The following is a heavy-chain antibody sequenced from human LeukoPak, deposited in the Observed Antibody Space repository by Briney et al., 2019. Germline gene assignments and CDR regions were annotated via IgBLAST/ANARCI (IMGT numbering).Heavy chain of an antibody. CDR2: ISSSSSYI. V-gene: IGHV3-21*01. J-gene: IGHJ6*02. CDR3: AREYTHCSGGSCYYYGMDV. D-gene: IGHD2-15*01. Sequence: GGSLRLSCAASGFTFSSYSMNWVRQAPGKGLDWVSSISSSSSYIYYADSVKGRFTISRDNAKNSLYLQMNSLRAEDTAVYYCAREYTHCSGGSCYYYGMDVWGQGTTVTVSS. CDR1: GFTFSSYS.